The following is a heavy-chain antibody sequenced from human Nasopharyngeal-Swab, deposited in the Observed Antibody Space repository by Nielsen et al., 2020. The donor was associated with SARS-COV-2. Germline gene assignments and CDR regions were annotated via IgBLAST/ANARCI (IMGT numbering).Heavy chain of an antibody. J-gene: IGHJ4*02. CDR3: AKDSTRTFLAVPGYYFDY. V-gene: IGHV3-21*01. D-gene: IGHD6-19*01. CDR2: ISSSSSYI. CDR1: GFTFSSYS. Sequence: GGSLRLSCAASGFTFSSYSMNWVRQAPGKGLEWVSSISSSSSYIYYAGSVRGRFTISRDNAKNSLYLQMNSLRAEDTAVYYCAKDSTRTFLAVPGYYFDYWGQGALVTVSS.